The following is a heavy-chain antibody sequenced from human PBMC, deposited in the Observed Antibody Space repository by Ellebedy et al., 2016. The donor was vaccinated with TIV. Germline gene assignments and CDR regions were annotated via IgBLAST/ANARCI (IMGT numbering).Heavy chain of an antibody. D-gene: IGHD6-13*01. Sequence: PGGSLRLSCAASGFTFSRYGMPWVRQAPGKGLEWVAVIWYDGSNKYYADSVKGRLTISRDTSKNTLYLQMNSLRAEDTAVYYCARDSGYSSSWSKTTYYYGMDVWGQGTTVTVSS. CDR2: IWYDGSNK. CDR1: GFTFSRYG. CDR3: ARDSGYSSSWSKTTYYYGMDV. J-gene: IGHJ6*02. V-gene: IGHV3-33*08.